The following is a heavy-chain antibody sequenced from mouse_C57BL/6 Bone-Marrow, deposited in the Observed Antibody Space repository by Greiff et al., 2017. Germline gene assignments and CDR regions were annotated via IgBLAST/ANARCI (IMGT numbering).Heavy chain of an antibody. CDR3: ARKGQTYGYDYYAMDY. J-gene: IGHJ4*01. D-gene: IGHD2-2*01. V-gene: IGHV2-2*01. CDR1: GFSLTSYG. CDR2: IWSGGST. Sequence: QVQLKESGPGLVQPSQSLSITCTVSGFSLTSYGVHWVRQSPGKGLEWLGVIWSGGSTDYNAAFITRLSISKDNSKSQVFFKMNSLQADETAIYYCARKGQTYGYDYYAMDYWGQGTSVTVSS.